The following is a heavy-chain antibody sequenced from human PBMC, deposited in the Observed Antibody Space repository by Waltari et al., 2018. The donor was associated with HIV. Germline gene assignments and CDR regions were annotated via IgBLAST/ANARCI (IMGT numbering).Heavy chain of an antibody. CDR1: GFPFSNAW. J-gene: IGHJ4*02. D-gene: IGHD3-22*01. CDR3: TTDSDYYDSSGYYYWFDY. Sequence: EVQLVESGGGLVKPGGSLRLSCAASGFPFSNAWMSWFRQAPGKGLEWGGRIKSKTDGGTTDYAAPVKGRFTISRDDSKNTLYLQMNSLKTEDTAVYYCTTDSDYYDSSGYYYWFDYWGQGTLVTVSS. V-gene: IGHV3-15*01. CDR2: IKSKTDGGTT.